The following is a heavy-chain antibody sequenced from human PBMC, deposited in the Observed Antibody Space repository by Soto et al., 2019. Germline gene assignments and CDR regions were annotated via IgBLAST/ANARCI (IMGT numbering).Heavy chain of an antibody. J-gene: IGHJ6*02. Sequence: PXESLTISCKGSGYSFTSYWISWVGQMPGKGLEWMGRIDPSDSYTNYSPSFQGHVTISADKSISTAYLQWSSLKASDTGMYYCATAVSYCSGGSCYYYYGMDVWGQGTTVTVSS. V-gene: IGHV5-10-1*01. CDR1: GYSFTSYW. CDR2: IDPSDSYT. CDR3: ATAVSYCSGGSCYYYYGMDV. D-gene: IGHD2-15*01.